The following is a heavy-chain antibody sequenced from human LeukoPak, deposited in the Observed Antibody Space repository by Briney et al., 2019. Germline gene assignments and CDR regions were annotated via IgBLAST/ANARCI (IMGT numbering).Heavy chain of an antibody. Sequence: GASVKVSCKASGYTFTGYYMHWVRQAPGQGLEWMGWINPNSGGTSYAQKFQGRVTMTRDTSISTAYMELSRLRSDDTAVYYCARGFFEYYDILTGYYPIDYWGQGTLVTVSS. CDR1: GYTFTGYY. CDR2: INPNSGGT. J-gene: IGHJ4*02. V-gene: IGHV1-2*02. D-gene: IGHD3-9*01. CDR3: ARGFFEYYDILTGYYPIDY.